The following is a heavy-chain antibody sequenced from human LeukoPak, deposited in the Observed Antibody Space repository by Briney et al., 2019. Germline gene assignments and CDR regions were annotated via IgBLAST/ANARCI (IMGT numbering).Heavy chain of an antibody. J-gene: IGHJ4*02. D-gene: IGHD5-18*01. V-gene: IGHV3-21*01. CDR2: ISSSSSYI. CDR1: GFTFSSYS. CDR3: ARDLAYSRLDY. Sequence: GGSLRLSCAASGFTFSSYSMNWVRQAPGKGLEWVSSISSSSSYIYYADSVKGRFTISRDNAKNSLYLQMDSLRVEDTAFYYCARDLAYSRLDYWGQGMLVTVSS.